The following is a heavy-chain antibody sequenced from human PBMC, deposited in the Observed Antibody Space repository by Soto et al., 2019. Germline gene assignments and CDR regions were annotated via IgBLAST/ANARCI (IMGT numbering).Heavy chain of an antibody. CDR1: GFSFSSFA. V-gene: IGHV3-23*01. CDR3: AKTRGAMIYAISVYGMDV. CDR2: IRGSADST. Sequence: EVQLLESGGGFIHPGGSLRLSCAASGFSFSSFAMNWVRQAPGKGLEWVSIIRGSADSTFYADSVKGRFTISRDNSASTLYLEINSLRAEDTAVYYCAKTRGAMIYAISVYGMDVWGQGTTVTVSS. J-gene: IGHJ6*02. D-gene: IGHD2-8*01.